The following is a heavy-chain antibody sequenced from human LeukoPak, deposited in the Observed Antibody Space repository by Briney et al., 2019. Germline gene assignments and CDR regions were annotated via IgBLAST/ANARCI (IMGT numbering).Heavy chain of an antibody. CDR2: IGIDSGNT. J-gene: IGHJ4*02. D-gene: IGHD5-24*01. CDR1: GFTFSDYY. CDR3: ARDYKYAFDN. V-gene: IGHV3-11*06. Sequence: PGGSLRLSCEASGFTFSDYYMSWIRQAPGKGLEWISYIGIDSGNTNYADSVKGRFTISGDKAKNSLYLQMNSLRVEDTAVYYCARDYKYAFDNWGQGTLVTVSS.